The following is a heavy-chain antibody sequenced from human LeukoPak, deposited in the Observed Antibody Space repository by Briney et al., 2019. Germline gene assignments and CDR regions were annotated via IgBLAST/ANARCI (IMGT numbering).Heavy chain of an antibody. J-gene: IGHJ4*02. D-gene: IGHD3-22*01. V-gene: IGHV4-39*07. CDR1: GGSVSSSSYY. CDR2: IYYSGST. Sequence: PSETLSLTCTVSGGSVSSSSYYWGWIRQPPGKGLEWIGSIYYSGSTYYNPSLKSRVSISVDTSKNQFSLKLNSLTAADTAVYYCARELGYDSSGSTPYWGQGTLVTVSS. CDR3: ARELGYDSSGSTPY.